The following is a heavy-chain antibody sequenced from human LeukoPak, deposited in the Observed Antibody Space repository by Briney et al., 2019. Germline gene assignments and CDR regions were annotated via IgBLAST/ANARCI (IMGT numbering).Heavy chain of an antibody. Sequence: PGGSLRLSCAASGFTFSSYGMHWVRQAPGKGLEWVAFIRYDGSNKYYADSVKGRFTISRDNSKNTLYLQMNSLRAEDTAVYYCAKPQLGRELIAPDAFDIWGQGTMVTVSS. D-gene: IGHD1-26*01. CDR3: AKPQLGRELIAPDAFDI. V-gene: IGHV3-30*02. J-gene: IGHJ3*02. CDR1: GFTFSSYG. CDR2: IRYDGSNK.